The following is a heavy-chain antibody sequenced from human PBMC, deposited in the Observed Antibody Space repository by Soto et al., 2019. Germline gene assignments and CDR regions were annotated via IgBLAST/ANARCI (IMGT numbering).Heavy chain of an antibody. Sequence: EVQLVESGGGLVQPGRSLRLSCAASGFTFDDYAMHWVRQAPGKGLEWVSGISWNSGSIGYADSVKGRFTISRDNATAYLYLHRHSLRAEDTDLYYCARAGGGIGSWGGYFDYWGQGTLVTVSS. V-gene: IGHV3-9*01. D-gene: IGHD1-26*01. CDR2: ISWNSGSI. J-gene: IGHJ4*02. CDR3: ARAGGGIGSWGGYFDY. CDR1: GFTFDDYA.